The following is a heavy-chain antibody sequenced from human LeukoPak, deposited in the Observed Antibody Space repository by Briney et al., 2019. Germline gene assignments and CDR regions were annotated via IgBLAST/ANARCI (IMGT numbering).Heavy chain of an antibody. D-gene: IGHD5-24*01. CDR1: GFTFSSYG. J-gene: IGHJ4*02. CDR3: VRERNYYYFDL. V-gene: IGHV3-30*03. Sequence: PGRSLRLSCAASGFTFSSYGIHWVRQAPGKGLEWVAVISFDGSDKYYAGSVRGRFTISRDNSRNTLFLQMNSLRGEDTAVYYCVRERNYYYFDLWGQGTLVTVSS. CDR2: ISFDGSDK.